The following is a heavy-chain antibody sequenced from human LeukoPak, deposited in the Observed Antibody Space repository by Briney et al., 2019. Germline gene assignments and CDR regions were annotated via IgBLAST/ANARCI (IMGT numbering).Heavy chain of an antibody. D-gene: IGHD6-19*01. J-gene: IGHJ5*02. CDR1: GGSISSSNW. Sequence: PSETLSLTCAVSGGSISSSNWWSWVRQPPGKGLEWIGEIYHSGSTNYNPSLKSRVTISVDKSKNQFSLKLSSVTAADAAVYYCARDWSSGWYGNWFDPWGQGTLVTVSS. CDR2: IYHSGST. V-gene: IGHV4-4*02. CDR3: ARDWSSGWYGNWFDP.